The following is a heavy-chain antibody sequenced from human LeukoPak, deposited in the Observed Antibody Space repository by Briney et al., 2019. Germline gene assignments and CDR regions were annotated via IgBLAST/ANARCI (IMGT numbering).Heavy chain of an antibody. CDR2: IYHSGST. Sequence: PSETLSLTCAVSGGSISSSNWWSWVRQPPGKGLEWIGEIYHSGSTNYNPSLKSRVTISVDKSKNQFSLKLSSVTAADTAVYYCAREGDYYYYYMDVWGKGTTVTISS. CDR1: GGSISSSNW. CDR3: AREGDYYYYYMDV. V-gene: IGHV4-4*02. J-gene: IGHJ6*03.